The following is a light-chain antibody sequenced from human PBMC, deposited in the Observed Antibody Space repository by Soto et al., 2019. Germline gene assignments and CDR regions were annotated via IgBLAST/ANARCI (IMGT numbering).Light chain of an antibody. CDR3: QQYGTS. CDR2: GAS. J-gene: IGKJ1*01. V-gene: IGKV3-20*01. CDR1: QSVSCSY. Sequence: EIVLTQSPGTLSLSPGERETHSCRASQSVSCSYLAWYQQKPGQAPRLLIYGASTRATGIPDRFSGSGSGTDFTLTISRLEPEDFAVYYCQQYGTSFGQGTKVDIK.